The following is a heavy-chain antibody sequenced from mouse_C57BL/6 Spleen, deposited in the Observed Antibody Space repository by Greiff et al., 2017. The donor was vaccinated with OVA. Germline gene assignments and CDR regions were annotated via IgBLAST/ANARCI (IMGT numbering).Heavy chain of an antibody. CDR2: IRSKSSNYAT. Sequence: VQLQQSGGGLVQPKGSLKLSCAASGFTFNTYAMHWVRQAPGKGLEWVARIRSKSSNYATYYADSVKDRFTISRDDSQSMLYLQMNNLKTEDTAMYYCVRGYYGSSSYWYFDVWGTGTTVTVSS. D-gene: IGHD1-1*01. J-gene: IGHJ1*03. V-gene: IGHV10-3*01. CDR1: GFTFNTYA. CDR3: VRGYYGSSSYWYFDV.